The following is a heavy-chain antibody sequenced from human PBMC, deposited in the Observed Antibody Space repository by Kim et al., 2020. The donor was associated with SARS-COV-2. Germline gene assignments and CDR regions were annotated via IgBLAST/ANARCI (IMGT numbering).Heavy chain of an antibody. CDR3: ARGGEATHGEYEY. V-gene: IGHV3-21*01. D-gene: IGHD3-10*01. CDR1: GFNFNSNS. CDR2: INSDSTYI. J-gene: IGHJ4*02. Sequence: GGSLRLSCAASGFNFNSNSINWVRQAPGKGLEWVSSINSDSTYIYYADSVKGRFTISRDNAKNSLYLQMNSLRAEDTAVYYCARGGEATHGEYEYWGRGT.